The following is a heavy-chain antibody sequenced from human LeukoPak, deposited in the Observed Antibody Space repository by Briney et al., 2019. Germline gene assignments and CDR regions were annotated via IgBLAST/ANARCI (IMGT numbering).Heavy chain of an antibody. D-gene: IGHD6-19*01. J-gene: IGHJ4*02. CDR3: TRSAGYSSGWYRDY. CDR2: IRSKPYGGTT. CDR1: GFTFGDYA. Sequence: PGRSLRLSCTASGFTFGDYAMSWVRQAPGKGLEWVGFIRSKPYGGTTEYAASVKGRFTISRDDSKSIAYLQMNSLKTEDTAVYYCTRSAGYSSGWYRDYWGQGTLVTVSS. V-gene: IGHV3-49*04.